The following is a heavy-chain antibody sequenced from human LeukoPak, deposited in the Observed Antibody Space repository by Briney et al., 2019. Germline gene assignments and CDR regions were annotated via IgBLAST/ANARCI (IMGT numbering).Heavy chain of an antibody. V-gene: IGHV3-7*01. Sequence: GGSLRLSCAASGFTLSSHWMSWVRQAPGKGLEWVANINQDGSEENYVDSVKGRFTISRDNARNSLYLQMNSLRGEDAAVYHCARVKFGLTIFDYWGQGTLVTVSS. CDR3: ARVKFGLTIFDY. CDR1: GFTLSSHW. D-gene: IGHD3-10*01. CDR2: INQDGSEE. J-gene: IGHJ4*02.